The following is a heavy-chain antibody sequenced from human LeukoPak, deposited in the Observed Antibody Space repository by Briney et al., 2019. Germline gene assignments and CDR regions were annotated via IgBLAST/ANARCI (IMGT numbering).Heavy chain of an antibody. D-gene: IGHD3/OR15-3a*01. J-gene: IGHJ4*02. CDR1: RGSISRSSYY. CDR3: ARQTGSGLFILP. V-gene: IGHV4-39*01. Sequence: PSETLSLTCTVSRGSISRSSYYWGWIRQPPGKGLEWIGSMYYSGSTFYNPSLKSRVTILVDTSKNQFSLKLSSVTAADTAVYYCARQTGSGLFILPGGQGTLVTVSS. CDR2: MYYSGST.